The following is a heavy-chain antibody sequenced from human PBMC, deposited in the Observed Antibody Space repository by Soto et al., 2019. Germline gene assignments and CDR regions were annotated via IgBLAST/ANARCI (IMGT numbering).Heavy chain of an antibody. Sequence: SETLSLTCTVSGGSTSSDNYWSWIRQPPGKGLEWIGHIYYSGNTDYNLSLKSRLAISIDTSKNQFSLKLSSVTAADTAVYFCAREGGESSDGLYYFDSWGQGSLVTVSS. CDR2: IYYSGNT. CDR3: AREGGESSDGLYYFDS. V-gene: IGHV4-30-4*01. CDR1: GGSTSSDNY. D-gene: IGHD3-16*01. J-gene: IGHJ4*02.